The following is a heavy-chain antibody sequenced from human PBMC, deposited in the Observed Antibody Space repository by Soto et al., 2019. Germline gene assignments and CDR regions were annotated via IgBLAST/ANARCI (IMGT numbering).Heavy chain of an antibody. V-gene: IGHV1-3*01. J-gene: IGHJ4*02. CDR3: ARDTGDGTFDF. D-gene: IGHD7-27*01. Sequence: ASVTVSCKASGYTFSSYAMHWVRQAPGQRLECMGWINAGYGNTKSSQKFQDRVTISRDTSASTAYMELNSLRSEDTAVYYCARDTGDGTFDFWGQGTLVTVSS. CDR1: GYTFSSYA. CDR2: INAGYGNT.